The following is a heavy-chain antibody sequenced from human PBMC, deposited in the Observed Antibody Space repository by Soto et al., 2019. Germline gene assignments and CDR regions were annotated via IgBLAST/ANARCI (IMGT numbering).Heavy chain of an antibody. CDR3: ARGKGYSYGPYYFDY. Sequence: QVPLQESGPGLVKPSQTLSLTCTVSGCSISSEGYYWSWFRQLPGKGLEWIGDIYYSGSTYYNPSLKSRLTMSGYASKNQFSLKLSSVTAADTALYYCARGKGYSYGPYYFDYWGQGTLVTVSS. J-gene: IGHJ4*02. CDR1: GCSISSEGYY. CDR2: IYYSGST. V-gene: IGHV4-31*03. D-gene: IGHD5-18*01.